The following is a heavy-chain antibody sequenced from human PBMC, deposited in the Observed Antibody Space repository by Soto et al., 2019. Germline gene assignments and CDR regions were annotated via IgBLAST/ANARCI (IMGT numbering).Heavy chain of an antibody. CDR2: TYYRSKWYN. CDR1: EGRVSSYGGA. D-gene: IGHD3-10*01. V-gene: IGHV6-1*01. CDR3: ARAHVNLVRGAGLDP. Sequence: LLPHPLRYALSEGRVSSYGGASNCKKKTPSRGLEWLGRTYYRSKWYNDYAVSVKSRITINPDTSKNQFSLQLNSVTPEDTAVYYFARAHVNLVRGAGLDPLGQGTLVTVSS. J-gene: IGHJ5*02.